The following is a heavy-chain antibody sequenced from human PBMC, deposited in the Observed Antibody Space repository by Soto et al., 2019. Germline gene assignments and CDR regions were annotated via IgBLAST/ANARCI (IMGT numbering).Heavy chain of an antibody. V-gene: IGHV3-73*01. CDR1: GFTFSNAW. CDR3: TRPYYDVLTGYYIGAGY. CDR2: IRTKANSYAT. Sequence: GGSLRLSCAASGFTFSNAWMSWVRQAPGKGLEWVGRIRTKANSYATAYDASVKGRFTISRDDSKNTAYLQMNSLKTEDTAVYYCTRPYYDVLTGYYIGAGYWGQGTLVTVSS. D-gene: IGHD3-9*01. J-gene: IGHJ4*02.